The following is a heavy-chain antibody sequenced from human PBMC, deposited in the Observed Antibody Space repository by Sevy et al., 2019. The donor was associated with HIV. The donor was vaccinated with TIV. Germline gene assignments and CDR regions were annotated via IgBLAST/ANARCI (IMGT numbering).Heavy chain of an antibody. D-gene: IGHD3-22*01. CDR2: FDPEDGET. J-gene: IGHJ4*02. CDR1: GKTLSELS. V-gene: IGHV1-24*01. CDR3: ATTREYYSDNSGYFDY. Sequence: ASVKVSCTVSGKTLSELSMHWVRQAPGKGLEWMASFDPEDGETIYAQNFQGRVTMTEDTFTDTAYMELSSLRSEDTAVYYCATTREYYSDNSGYFDYWGQGTLVTVSS.